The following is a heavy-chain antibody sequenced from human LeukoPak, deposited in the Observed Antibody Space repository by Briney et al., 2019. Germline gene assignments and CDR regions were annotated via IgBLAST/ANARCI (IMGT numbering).Heavy chain of an antibody. CDR1: GFTFSGFE. J-gene: IGHJ3*02. V-gene: IGHV3-48*03. Sequence: GGSLRLSCVASGFTFSGFEMNWVRQAPGKGLEWISYISSSYRTIYYADSVKGRFTVSRDNTKNSIYLQMNSLRVEDTAVYYRATSSVWGGAFNIWGQGTMVTVSS. CDR3: ATSSVWGGAFNI. CDR2: ISSSYRTI. D-gene: IGHD3-16*01.